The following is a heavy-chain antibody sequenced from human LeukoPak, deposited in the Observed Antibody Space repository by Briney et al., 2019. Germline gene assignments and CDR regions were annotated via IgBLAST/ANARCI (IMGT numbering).Heavy chain of an antibody. Sequence: GASVKVSCKASGYTFTSYAMHWVRQAPGQRLEWMGWINAGNGNTKYSQKFQGRVTITRDTSASTAYMELSSLRSEDTAVYYCARDYYYGSGSYSAVIGYYFDYWGQGTLVTVSS. J-gene: IGHJ4*02. V-gene: IGHV1-3*01. CDR1: GYTFTSYA. CDR2: INAGNGNT. D-gene: IGHD3-10*01. CDR3: ARDYYYGSGSYSAVIGYYFDY.